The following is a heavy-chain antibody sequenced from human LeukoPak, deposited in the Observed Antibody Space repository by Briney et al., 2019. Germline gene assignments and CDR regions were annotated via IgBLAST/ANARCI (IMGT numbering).Heavy chain of an antibody. CDR1: GGSISSYY. Sequence: PSETLSLTCTVSGGSISSYYWSWIRQPPGKGLEWIGYIYYSGSTNYNPSLKSRVTISVDTSKNQFSLKLSSVTAADTAVYYCARVPWRTSGWYHFDGDYWGQGTLVTVSS. D-gene: IGHD6-19*01. J-gene: IGHJ4*02. CDR3: ARVPWRTSGWYHFDGDY. CDR2: IYYSGST. V-gene: IGHV4-59*12.